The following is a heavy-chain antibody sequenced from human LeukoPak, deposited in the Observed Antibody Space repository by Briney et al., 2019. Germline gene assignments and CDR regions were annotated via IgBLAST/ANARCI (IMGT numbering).Heavy chain of an antibody. V-gene: IGHV4-34*01. D-gene: IGHD3-10*01. Sequence: SETLSLTCAVYGGSFSGYYWSWIRQPPGKGLEWIGEINHSGSTNYNPSLKSRVTISVDTSKNQFSLKLSSVTAADTAVYYCASDSMVRGEYYFDYWGQGTLVTVSS. CDR1: GGSFSGYY. J-gene: IGHJ4*02. CDR3: ASDSMVRGEYYFDY. CDR2: INHSGST.